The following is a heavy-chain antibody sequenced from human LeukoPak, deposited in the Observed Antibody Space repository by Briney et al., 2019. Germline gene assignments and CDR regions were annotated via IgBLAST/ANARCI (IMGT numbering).Heavy chain of an antibody. Sequence: GGSLRLSCAASGFTFSGSAMHWVRQAPGKGLEWVSSISSSSSYIYYADSVKGRFTISRDNAKNSLYLQMNSLRAEDTAVYYCASKDFWSDQPRGGQGTLVTVSS. V-gene: IGHV3-21*01. D-gene: IGHD3-3*01. J-gene: IGHJ4*02. CDR2: ISSSSSYI. CDR3: ASKDFWSDQPR. CDR1: GFTFSGSA.